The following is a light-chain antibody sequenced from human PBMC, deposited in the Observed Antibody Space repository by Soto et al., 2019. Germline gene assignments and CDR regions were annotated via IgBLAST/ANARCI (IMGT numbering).Light chain of an antibody. CDR3: AAWVDSLSGVV. J-gene: IGLJ2*01. Sequence: QSVLTQPPSASGTPGQRVTISCSGSSSNIGSNTVNWYQQLPGTAPKLLIYRNNQRPSGVPDRFSGSKSGTSASLAISGLRSEDEADYYCAAWVDSLSGVVFGGGTKLTVL. V-gene: IGLV1-47*01. CDR2: RNN. CDR1: SSNIGSNT.